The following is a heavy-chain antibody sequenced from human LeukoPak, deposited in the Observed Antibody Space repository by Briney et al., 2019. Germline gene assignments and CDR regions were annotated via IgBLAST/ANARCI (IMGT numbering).Heavy chain of an antibody. CDR3: ARDPYSGYYGDYYYYYMAV. CDR2: ITSSSSYV. Sequence: GGSLRLSCAASGFTFSSYNMNWVRQAPGKRLEWVSSITSSSSYVFYADSVKGRFTISRDNAKNSLYLQMNSLRAEDAAVYYGARDPYSGYYGDYYYYYMAVGAKG. V-gene: IGHV3-21*01. CDR1: GFTFSSYN. J-gene: IGHJ6*03. D-gene: IGHD5-12*01.